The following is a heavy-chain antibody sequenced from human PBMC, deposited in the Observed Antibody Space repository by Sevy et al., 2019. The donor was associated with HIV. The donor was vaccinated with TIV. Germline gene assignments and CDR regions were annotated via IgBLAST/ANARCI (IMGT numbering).Heavy chain of an antibody. D-gene: IGHD6-13*01. CDR2: IGTSSSTI. J-gene: IGHJ4*02. V-gene: IGHV3-48*01. Sequence: GGSLRLSCAASGFTFSRYSMNWVRQAPGKGLEWVSYIGTSSSTIYYAASVKGRFTISRDNANNSLYLPMNSLGAEDTALYYCARDGYTSSWYSSYFDYWGQGALVTVSS. CDR1: GFTFSRYS. CDR3: ARDGYTSSWYSSYFDY.